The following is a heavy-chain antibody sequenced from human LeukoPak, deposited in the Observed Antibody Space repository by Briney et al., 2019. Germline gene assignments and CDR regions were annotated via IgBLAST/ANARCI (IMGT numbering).Heavy chain of an antibody. CDR1: GGSISSYY. V-gene: IGHV4-4*07. J-gene: IGHJ5*02. CDR2: IDTSGNT. D-gene: IGHD6-13*01. CDR3: ARGYSSSWYFNWFDP. Sequence: SETLSLTCTVSGGSISSYYWSWIRQPAGKGLEWIGRIDTSGNTNYKPSLKSRVTMSVDTSKNQFSLKLSSVTAADTAVYYCARGYSSSWYFNWFDPWGQGTLVTVSS.